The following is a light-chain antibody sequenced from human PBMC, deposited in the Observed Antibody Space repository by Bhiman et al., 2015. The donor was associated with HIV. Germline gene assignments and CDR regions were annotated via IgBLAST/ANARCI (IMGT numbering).Light chain of an antibody. V-gene: IGLV3-25*03. CDR1: ALPKHY. CDR3: QSADSSGTYKV. Sequence: SYELTQPPSMSVSPGQTARITCSGDALPKHYAYWYQQKPGQAPVLVIYRDTERPSGIPERFSGSSSGTTVTLTISGVQAEDEADYYCQSADSSGTYKVFGTGTKVTVL. CDR2: RDT. J-gene: IGLJ1*01.